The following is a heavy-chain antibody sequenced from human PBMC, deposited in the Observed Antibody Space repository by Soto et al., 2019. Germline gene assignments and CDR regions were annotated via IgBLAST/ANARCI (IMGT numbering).Heavy chain of an antibody. Sequence: HPGGSLRLCCAASGFTFGTYGMHWVRHTPGKGLEWVSLIWNDGSNEDYEASVKGRFTISRDNSKKTLYLQMNSLRVEDTAVYFCARAMGPSSWAFDFWGQGTLVTVSS. CDR3: ARAMGPSSWAFDF. J-gene: IGHJ4*02. V-gene: IGHV3-33*01. D-gene: IGHD6-13*01. CDR1: GFTFGTYG. CDR2: IWNDGSNE.